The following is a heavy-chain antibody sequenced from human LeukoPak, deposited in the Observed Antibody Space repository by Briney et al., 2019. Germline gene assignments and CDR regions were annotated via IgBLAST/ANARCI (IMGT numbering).Heavy chain of an antibody. J-gene: IGHJ5*02. CDR2: IYYNGST. V-gene: IGHV4-39*01. CDR3: ARGAIGAVLRFLEWLKGGNWFDP. CDR1: GGSISSSSYY. Sequence: SETLSLTCTVSGGSISSSSYYWGWIRQPPGKGLEWIGSIYYNGSTHHNPSLKSRVTVSVDTSKNQFSLKVSSVTAADTAVYYCARGAIGAVLRFLEWLKGGNWFDPWGQGTLVTVSS. D-gene: IGHD3-3*01.